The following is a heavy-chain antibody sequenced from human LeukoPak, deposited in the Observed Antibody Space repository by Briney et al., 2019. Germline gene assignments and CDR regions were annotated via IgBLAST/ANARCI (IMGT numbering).Heavy chain of an antibody. CDR2: IYPGDSDT. CDR1: GYSFTSYW. V-gene: IGHV5-51*01. CDR3: ARHLRKALGAVAGRIDY. Sequence: GESLKISCKGSGYSFTSYWIGWVRQMPGKGLEGMGIIYPGDSDTTYSPSYQGQVTISAEKAIRTAYLQWSSLKASDTAMYYCARHLRKALGAVAGRIDYWGQGTLVTVSS. J-gene: IGHJ4*02. D-gene: IGHD6-19*01.